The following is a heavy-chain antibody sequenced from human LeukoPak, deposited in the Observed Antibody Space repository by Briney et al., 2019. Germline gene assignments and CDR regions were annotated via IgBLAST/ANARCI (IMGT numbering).Heavy chain of an antibody. CDR1: GFTFSSYA. D-gene: IGHD1-26*01. J-gene: IGHJ4*02. V-gene: IGHV3-30-3*01. CDR3: ARAWELLRPFDY. CDR2: ISYDGSNK. Sequence: GGSLRLSCAASGFTFSSYAMHWVRQAPGKGLEWVAVISYDGSNKYYADSVKGRFTISRDNSKNTLYQQMNSLRAEDTAVYYCARAWELLRPFDYWGQGTLVTVSS.